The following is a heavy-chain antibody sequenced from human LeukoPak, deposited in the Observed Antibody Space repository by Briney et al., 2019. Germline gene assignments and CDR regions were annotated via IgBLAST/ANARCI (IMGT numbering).Heavy chain of an antibody. Sequence: ASVKVSCKAFGYTLTDYYMHWVRQAPGQGLEWMGWINPNSGDTNYAQNFQGRVTMTRDTSISTAYMELSRLTSDDTAIYYCARDWRGSYFPDFWGQGTLVTVSS. CDR3: ARDWRGSYFPDF. V-gene: IGHV1-2*02. CDR2: INPNSGDT. D-gene: IGHD1-26*01. CDR1: GYTLTDYY. J-gene: IGHJ4*02.